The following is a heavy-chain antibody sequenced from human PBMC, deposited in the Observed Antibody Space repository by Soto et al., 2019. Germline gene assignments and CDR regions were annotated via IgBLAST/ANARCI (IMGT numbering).Heavy chain of an antibody. CDR3: ARDRRHYDSGTYDLANDAFDV. D-gene: IGHD3-22*01. CDR1: GYTFAGYY. CDR2: INANSGGT. V-gene: IGHV1-2*02. Sequence: ASVKVSCKASGYTFAGYYIHWVRQAPGQGLEWMGWINANSGGTNYAQESQGRVTMTRDTSINTAYMELSRLISDDTAVYYCARDRRHYDSGTYDLANDAFDVWGQGTMVTVSS. J-gene: IGHJ3*01.